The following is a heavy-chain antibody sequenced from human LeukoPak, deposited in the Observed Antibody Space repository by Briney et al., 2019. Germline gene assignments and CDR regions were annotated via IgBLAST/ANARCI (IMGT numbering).Heavy chain of an antibody. J-gene: IGHJ3*02. D-gene: IGHD6-13*01. Sequence: PSETLSLTCTVSDDSISSSSYYWGWIRQPPGKGLEWIGSIYYSGSTYYNPSLKSRVTISVDTSKNQFSLKLSSVTAADTAVYYCARDASAAGTSAFDIWGQGTMVTVSS. V-gene: IGHV4-39*07. CDR2: IYYSGST. CDR3: ARDASAAGTSAFDI. CDR1: DDSISSSSYY.